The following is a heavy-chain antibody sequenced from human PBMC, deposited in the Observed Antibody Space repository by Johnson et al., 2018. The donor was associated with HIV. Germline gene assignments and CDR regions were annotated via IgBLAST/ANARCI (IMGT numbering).Heavy chain of an antibody. Sequence: VQLVESGGGLVQPGGSLRLSCAASGFTVSSNYMSWVRQAPGKGLECVSVIYSGGSTYYADSVKGRFTISRDNSKNTLYLQMNSLRAEDTAVYYCARSGYGSGSTHDAFDIWGQGTMVTVSS. CDR2: IYSGGST. V-gene: IGHV3-66*01. CDR1: GFTVSSNY. D-gene: IGHD3-10*01. CDR3: ARSGYGSGSTHDAFDI. J-gene: IGHJ3*02.